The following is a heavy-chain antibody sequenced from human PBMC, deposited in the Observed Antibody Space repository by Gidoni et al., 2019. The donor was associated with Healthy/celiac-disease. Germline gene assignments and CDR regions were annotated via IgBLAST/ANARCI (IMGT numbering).Heavy chain of an antibody. J-gene: IGHJ4*02. V-gene: IGHV4-34*01. CDR1: GGSFSGYY. CDR3: ASGGGSGWGFY. Sequence: QVQLQQWGAGLLKPSEPLSVTCAAYGGSFSGYYWSWISQPPGKGLEGIGEINHSGSTNYNPSLTSRVTISVDSSNNQFSLKLSSVTAADTAVYYCASGGGSGWGFYWGQGTLVTVSS. D-gene: IGHD6-19*01. CDR2: INHSGST.